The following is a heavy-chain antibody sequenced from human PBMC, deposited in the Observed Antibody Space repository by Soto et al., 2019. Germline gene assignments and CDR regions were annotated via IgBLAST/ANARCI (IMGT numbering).Heavy chain of an antibody. V-gene: IGHV4-30-4*01. Sequence: SETLSLTCTVSGDSISSGDYFWSWIRQPPGKGLEWIAYIYYTGSTFYNPSLRSQLTMSVDTSKNQFSLDLSSVTAADTAVYYCARTQWLTPFPYFDYWGQGTLVT. D-gene: IGHD3-22*01. CDR1: GDSISSGDYF. CDR2: IYYTGST. J-gene: IGHJ4*02. CDR3: ARTQWLTPFPYFDY.